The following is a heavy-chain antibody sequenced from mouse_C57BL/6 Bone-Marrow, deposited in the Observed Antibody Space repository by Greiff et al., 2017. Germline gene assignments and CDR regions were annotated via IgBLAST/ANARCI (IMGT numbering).Heavy chain of an antibody. Sequence: VQLQQSGPELVKPGASVKISCKASGNAFSSSWMNWVKQRPGKGLEWIGRIYPGEGDTNYNGKFKGKATLTADKSSSTAYMQLRSLTSEDSAVYFCARGIYQGAMDYWGQGTSVTVSS. CDR3: ARGIYQGAMDY. V-gene: IGHV1-82*01. CDR1: GNAFSSSW. J-gene: IGHJ4*01. CDR2: IYPGEGDT.